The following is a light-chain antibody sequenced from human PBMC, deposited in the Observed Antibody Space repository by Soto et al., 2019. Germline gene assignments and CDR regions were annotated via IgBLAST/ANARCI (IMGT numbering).Light chain of an antibody. CDR3: QQYGSSGT. V-gene: IGKV3-20*01. CDR1: QNISNY. CDR2: DVS. Sequence: IVLTHSPATLSLSPCKRATLSVRASQNISNYLIWYQQKPGQAPRLLIYDVSNRATGIPDRFSGSGSGTDFTLTISRLEPEDFAVYYCQQYGSSGTFGQGTKVDIK. J-gene: IGKJ1*01.